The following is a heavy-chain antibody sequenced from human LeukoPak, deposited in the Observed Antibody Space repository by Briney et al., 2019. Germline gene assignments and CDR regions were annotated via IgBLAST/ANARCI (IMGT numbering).Heavy chain of an antibody. CDR3: ERAEQDQHFDY. CDR2: INPDGGAA. CDR1: GYSLTTYY. D-gene: IGHD1/OR15-1a*01. V-gene: IGHV1-46*01. J-gene: IGHJ4*01. Sequence: ASVKVSCKASGYSLTTYYMHWVRQAPGQGLEWMGIINPDGGAANYTQNFQDRVTMTRDTSTSTLYLEILSLRSEDTAMYYCERAEQDQHFDYWGQGTLVTVSS.